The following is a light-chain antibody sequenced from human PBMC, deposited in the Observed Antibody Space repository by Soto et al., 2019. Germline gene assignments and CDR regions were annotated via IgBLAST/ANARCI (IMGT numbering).Light chain of an antibody. CDR3: HQHSTTPIT. V-gene: IGKV4-1*01. Sequence: DIVMTQSPDSLAVSLGGRATINCKSSQSVLYSSNNKDYLAWYQQKPGQPPHLLIYWASTRESGVPDRFTGSGSGTDFTLTISSLQAEDVAVYYCHQHSTTPITFGQGTRLEIK. J-gene: IGKJ5*01. CDR2: WAS. CDR1: QSVLYSSNNKDY.